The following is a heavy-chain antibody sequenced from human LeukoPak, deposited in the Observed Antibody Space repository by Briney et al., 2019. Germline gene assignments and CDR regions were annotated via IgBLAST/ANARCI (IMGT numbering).Heavy chain of an antibody. Sequence: GASVKVSCKASGYTFTSYGISWVRQAPGQGLERMGWISAYNGNTNYAQKLQGRVTMTTDTSTSTDYMELRSLRSDDTAVYYCARDLLSRFYYDSSGYLDYGMDVWGQGTTVTVSS. CDR3: ARDLLSRFYYDSSGYLDYGMDV. V-gene: IGHV1-18*01. J-gene: IGHJ6*02. D-gene: IGHD3-22*01. CDR2: ISAYNGNT. CDR1: GYTFTSYG.